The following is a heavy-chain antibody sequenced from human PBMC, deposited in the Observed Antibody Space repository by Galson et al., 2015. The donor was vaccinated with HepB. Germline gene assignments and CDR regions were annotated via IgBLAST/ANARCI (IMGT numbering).Heavy chain of an antibody. CDR3: ARDRAPYCSGGSCYGARFDY. V-gene: IGHV1-3*01. J-gene: IGHJ4*02. D-gene: IGHD2-15*01. CDR1: GYTFTSYA. CDR2: INAGNGNT. Sequence: SVKVSCKASGYTFTSYAMHWVRQAPGQRLEWMGWINAGNGNTKYSQKFQGRVTITRDTSASTAYMELSSLRSEDTAVYYCARDRAPYCSGGSCYGARFDYWGQGTLVTVSS.